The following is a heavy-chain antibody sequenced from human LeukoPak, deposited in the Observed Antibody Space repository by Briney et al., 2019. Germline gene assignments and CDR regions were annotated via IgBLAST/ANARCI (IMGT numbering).Heavy chain of an antibody. V-gene: IGHV3-53*01. CDR3: ARFTGTYYISPDY. CDR1: GFTVTSTY. Sequence: PGGSLRLSCSAFGFTVTSTYMSWFHQAPGKGLEWVSVTYSGGTTYYADSVKGRFTITRDNSKNTLYLQMNSLKAEGTALYYCARFTGTYYISPDYWGQGTLVTVSS. J-gene: IGHJ4*02. D-gene: IGHD3-10*01. CDR2: TYSGGTT.